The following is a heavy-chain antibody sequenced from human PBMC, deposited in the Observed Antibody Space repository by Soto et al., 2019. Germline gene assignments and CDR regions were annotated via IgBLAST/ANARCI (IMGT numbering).Heavy chain of an antibody. CDR1: GFTFSSYA. CDR2: ISNDGSKT. V-gene: IGHV3-30*18. CDR3: KKPRSSLQWPPFDP. D-gene: IGHD6-19*01. Sequence: GGSLRLSCAASGFTFSSYAMSWVRQAPGKGPEWVAFISNDGSKTDYADSVKGRFTVSRDNPKNTLFLQMNSLRGEDTAVYYCKKPRSSLQWPPFDPWGHGTLVTVS. J-gene: IGHJ5*02.